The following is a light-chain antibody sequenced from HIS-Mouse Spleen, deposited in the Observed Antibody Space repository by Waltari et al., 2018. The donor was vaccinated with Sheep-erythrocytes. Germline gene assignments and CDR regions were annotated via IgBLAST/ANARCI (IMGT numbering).Light chain of an antibody. CDR3: QQSYSTPRT. J-gene: IGKJ1*01. Sequence: DIQMTQSPSSLSASVGDSVTSTCRASQSISSYLNWYQQKPGKAPKLLIYAPSSLQSGVPSRFSGSGSGTDFTLTISSLQPEDFATYYCQQSYSTPRTFGQGTKVEIK. V-gene: IGKV1-39*01. CDR2: APS. CDR1: QSISSY.